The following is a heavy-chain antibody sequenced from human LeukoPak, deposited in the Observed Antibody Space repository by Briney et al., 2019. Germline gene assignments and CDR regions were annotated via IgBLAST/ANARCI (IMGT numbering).Heavy chain of an antibody. CDR1: GFTFSSYS. V-gene: IGHV3-21*01. CDR2: ISSSSSYI. J-gene: IGHJ4*02. D-gene: IGHD3-10*01. CDR3: ARDRVRGVIITGASDY. Sequence: PGGSLRLSCAASGFTFSSYSMNWVRQAPGKGLEWVSSISSSSSYIYYADSVKGRFTISRDNAKNSLYLQMNSLRAEDTAVYYCARDRVRGVIITGASDYWGQGTLVTVSS.